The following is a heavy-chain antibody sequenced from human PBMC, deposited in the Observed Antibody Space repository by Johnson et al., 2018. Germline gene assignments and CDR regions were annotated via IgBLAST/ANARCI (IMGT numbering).Heavy chain of an antibody. Sequence: QVRLGEAGGGVVQPGRSLGLSCAASGFTFSSYGMHWVRQAPGKGLEWVAVISYDGSNKYYADSVKGRFPISRDNSKNTLYLQMNSRRAEDTAVYYCAKDYYDWGYYYYYMDVWGKGTTVTVSS. CDR1: GFTFSSYG. D-gene: IGHD3-22*01. J-gene: IGHJ6*03. CDR3: AKDYYDWGYYYYYMDV. V-gene: IGHV3-30*18. CDR2: ISYDGSNK.